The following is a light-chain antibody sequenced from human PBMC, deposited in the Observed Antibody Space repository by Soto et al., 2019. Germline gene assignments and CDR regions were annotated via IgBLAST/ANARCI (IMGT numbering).Light chain of an antibody. V-gene: IGLV3-21*02. J-gene: IGLJ1*01. CDR1: NIGSKS. Sequence: SYELTQAPSVSVAPGQTARIGCGGDNIGSKSVHWYQQRPGQAPVLVVYADSDRPSGIPERFSGSNPGNTATLTISRVEAGDKADYYCQVWDYDTDHFVFGPGTKLTVL. CDR2: ADS. CDR3: QVWDYDTDHFV.